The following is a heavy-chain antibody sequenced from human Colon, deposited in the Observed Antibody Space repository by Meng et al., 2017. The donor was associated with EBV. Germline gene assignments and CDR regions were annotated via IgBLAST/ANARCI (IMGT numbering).Heavy chain of an antibody. CDR1: GDSIATNGYY. CDR2: IFYSGNT. CDR3: ARERGGVTRDFDS. D-gene: IGHD3-16*01. J-gene: IGHJ4*02. V-gene: IGHV4-39*07. Sequence: GPERLKPSRPLSRTGLFPGDSIATNGYYWGWVRQSPGKGLEWIGSIFYSGNTSFNPSLKTRDTRSVDTSKNQFSLKLSSVTAADTAIYYCARERGGVTRDFDSWGQGALVTVSS.